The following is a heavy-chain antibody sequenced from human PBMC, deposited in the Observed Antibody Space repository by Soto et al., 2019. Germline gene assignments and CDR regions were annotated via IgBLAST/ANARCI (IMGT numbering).Heavy chain of an antibody. CDR1: GFTFSTTG. CDR3: AKDLYGAGWYNYFDP. D-gene: IGHD6-19*01. CDR2: ISHDGGAK. V-gene: IGHV3-30*18. Sequence: QVQLVESGGGVVQPGRSLRLSCAASGFTFSTTGMHWVRQAPGKGLEWVAMISHDGGAKYYADSVKGRFTISRDTSNTTLYLQMNSLRPEDTAVYHCAKDLYGAGWYNYFDPWGQGTLVTVSS. J-gene: IGHJ5*02.